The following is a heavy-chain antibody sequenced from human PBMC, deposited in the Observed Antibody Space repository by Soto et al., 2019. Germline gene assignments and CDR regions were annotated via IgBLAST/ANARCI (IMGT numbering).Heavy chain of an antibody. D-gene: IGHD3-22*01. CDR2: ISYDGSRT. CDR1: GFTFSRYG. Sequence: QVQLVESGGGVVQPGRPLRLSCAASGFTFSRYGVHWVRQAPGKGLEWVSFISYDGSRTYYADSVKGRFTISRDNSKNTVCLQMDSLRAEDTAVYYCAKNLLEEPADYYDTKADALDTWGQGTMVTVSS. CDR3: AKNLLEEPADYYDTKADALDT. V-gene: IGHV3-33*06. J-gene: IGHJ3*02.